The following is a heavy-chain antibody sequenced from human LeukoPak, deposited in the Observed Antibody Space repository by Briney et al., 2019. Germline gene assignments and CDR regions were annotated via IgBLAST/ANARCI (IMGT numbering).Heavy chain of an antibody. CDR1: GFTFSSYS. D-gene: IGHD3-9*01. CDR3: ARPDYDILTGQYYFDY. CDR2: ISSSSSTI. V-gene: IGHV3-48*04. Sequence: GGSLRLSCAASGFTFSSYSVNWVRQAPGKELEWVSYISSSSSTIYYADSVKGRFTISRDNAKNSLYLQMNSLRAEDTAVYYCARPDYDILTGQYYFDYWGQGTLVTVSS. J-gene: IGHJ4*02.